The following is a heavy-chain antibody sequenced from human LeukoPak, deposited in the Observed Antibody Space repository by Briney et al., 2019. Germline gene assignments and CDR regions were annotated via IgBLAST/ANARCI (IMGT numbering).Heavy chain of an antibody. V-gene: IGHV4-31*03. Sequence: KPSETLSLTCTVSGGSISSSSYYWGWIRQHPGKGLEWIGYIYYSGSTYYNPSLKSRVTISVDTSKNQFSLKLSSVTAADTAVYFCARASSRNYVTYYYYGLDIWGQGTTVTVSS. D-gene: IGHD3-16*01. CDR3: ARASSRNYVTYYYYGLDI. J-gene: IGHJ6*02. CDR1: GGSISSSSYY. CDR2: IYYSGST.